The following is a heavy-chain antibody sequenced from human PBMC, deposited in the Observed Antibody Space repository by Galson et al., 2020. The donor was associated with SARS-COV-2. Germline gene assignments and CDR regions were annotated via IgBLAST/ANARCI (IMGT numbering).Heavy chain of an antibody. J-gene: IGHJ4*02. CDR1: GGSISSSSYY. D-gene: IGHD3-16*02. CDR2: IYYSGST. Sequence: SETLSLTCPVSGGSISSSSYYWGWIRQPPGKGLEWIGSIYYSGSTYYNPSLKSRVTISVDTSKNQFSLKLSSVTAADTAVYYCAREVIGTQGSFDYWGQGTLVTVSS. V-gene: IGHV4-39*07. CDR3: AREVIGTQGSFDY.